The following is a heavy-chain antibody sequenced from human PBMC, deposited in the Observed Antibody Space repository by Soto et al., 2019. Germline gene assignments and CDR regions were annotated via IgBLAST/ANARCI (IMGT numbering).Heavy chain of an antibody. Sequence: PSETLSLTGAVSGYSFTSGYYSGFVRQPPMKGLEWIGSILHSGIPYYNPSLKSRFTISVDTSKNPFCLNLTSVTAADTAVYSFARARIVVAGTIVDYWGQGTLVTVSS. CDR1: GYSFTSGYY. CDR2: ILHSGIP. CDR3: ARARIVVAGTIVDY. J-gene: IGHJ4*02. D-gene: IGHD6-19*01. V-gene: IGHV4-38-2*01.